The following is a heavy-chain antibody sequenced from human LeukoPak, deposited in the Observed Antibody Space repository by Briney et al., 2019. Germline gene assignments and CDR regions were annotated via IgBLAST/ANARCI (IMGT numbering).Heavy chain of an antibody. D-gene: IGHD6-13*01. V-gene: IGHV4-30-4*01. J-gene: IGHJ4*02. CDR2: IYYSGST. Sequence: PSETLSLTCTVSGGSISSGDYYWSWIRQPPGKGLEWIGYIYYSGSTYYNPSLKSRVTLSVDTSKNQFSLKLSSVTAADTAVYYCASSEVGSSSWYYFDYWGQGTLVTVSS. CDR3: ASSEVGSSSWYYFDY. CDR1: GGSISSGDYY.